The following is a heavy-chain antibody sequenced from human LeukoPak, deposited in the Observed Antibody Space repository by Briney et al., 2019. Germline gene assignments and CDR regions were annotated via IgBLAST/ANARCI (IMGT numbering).Heavy chain of an antibody. CDR3: ARDQCSSTSCYPPYYYYGMDV. Sequence: GGSLRLSCAAPGFTVSSNYMSWVRQAPGEGLEWVSAIYSGGSTYYADSVKGRFTISRDNSKNTLYLQMNSLRAEDTAVYYCARDQCSSTSCYPPYYYYGMDVWGQGTTVTVSS. J-gene: IGHJ6*02. CDR1: GFTVSSNY. D-gene: IGHD2-2*01. V-gene: IGHV3-53*01. CDR2: IYSGGST.